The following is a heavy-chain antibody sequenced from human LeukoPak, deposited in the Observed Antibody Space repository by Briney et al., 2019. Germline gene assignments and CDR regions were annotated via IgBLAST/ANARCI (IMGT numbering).Heavy chain of an antibody. CDR3: ARLTSITIFGVAIGNWFDP. V-gene: IGHV4-59*08. CDR1: GGSINNYY. Sequence: PSETLSLTCTVSGGSINNYYWSWIRQPPGKGLEWIGYIYYSGSATYNPSLKSRVTMSVDTSKNQFSLKLSSVTAADTAVYYCARLTSITIFGVAIGNWFDPWGQGTLVTASS. J-gene: IGHJ5*02. CDR2: IYYSGSA. D-gene: IGHD3-3*01.